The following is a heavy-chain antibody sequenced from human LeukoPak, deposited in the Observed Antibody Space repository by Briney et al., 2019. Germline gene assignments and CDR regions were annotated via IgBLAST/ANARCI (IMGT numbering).Heavy chain of an antibody. CDR2: IYYSGST. CDR1: VGSISSYY. D-gene: IGHD2-15*01. J-gene: IGHJ3*02. CDR3: ARHGGIVVVVAAGDAFDI. V-gene: IGHV4-59*08. Sequence: SETLSLTCTVSVGSISSYYWSWIRQPPGKGLEWMGYIYYSGSTNYNPSLTSRGTISEDTCKNHYSLNLSSVTAADTAVYYCARHGGIVVVVAAGDAFDIWGQGTMATVSS.